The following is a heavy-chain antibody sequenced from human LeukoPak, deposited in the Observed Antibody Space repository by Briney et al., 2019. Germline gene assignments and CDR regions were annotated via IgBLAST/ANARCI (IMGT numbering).Heavy chain of an antibody. Sequence: SVTVSCTASGGTFSSYAISWVRQAPGQGLEWMGGIIPIFGTANYAQKFQGRVTITADESTSTAYMELSSLRSEDTAVYYCARIVGASSGYYYYGMDVWGQGTTVTVSS. J-gene: IGHJ6*02. V-gene: IGHV1-69*13. CDR2: IIPIFGTA. CDR1: GGTFSSYA. D-gene: IGHD1-26*01. CDR3: ARIVGASSGYYYYGMDV.